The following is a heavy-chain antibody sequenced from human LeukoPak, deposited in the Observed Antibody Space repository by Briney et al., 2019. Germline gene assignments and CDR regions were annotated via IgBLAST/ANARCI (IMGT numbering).Heavy chain of an antibody. J-gene: IGHJ4*02. V-gene: IGHV4-59*01. D-gene: IGHD5-12*01. CDR3: AGAPGGYVLYYFDY. Sequence: SETLSLTCTVSGGSISSYYWSWIRQPPGKGLEWIGYIYYSGSTNYNPSLKSRVTISVDTSKNQFSLKLSSVTAADTAVYYWAGAPGGYVLYYFDYWGQGTLVTVSS. CDR2: IYYSGST. CDR1: GGSISSYY.